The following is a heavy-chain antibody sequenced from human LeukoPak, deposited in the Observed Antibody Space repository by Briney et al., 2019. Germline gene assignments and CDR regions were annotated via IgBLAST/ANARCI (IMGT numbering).Heavy chain of an antibody. V-gene: IGHV3-30-3*01. CDR3: ARVTSEGDFDY. Sequence: GGSLRLSCAASGFTFSSYAMHWVRQAPGKGLEWVAVISYDGSNKYYADSVKGRFTISRDNSKNTLYLQMSSLRAEDTAVYYCARVTSEGDFDYWGQGTLVTVSS. CDR2: ISYDGSNK. CDR1: GFTFSSYA. J-gene: IGHJ4*02.